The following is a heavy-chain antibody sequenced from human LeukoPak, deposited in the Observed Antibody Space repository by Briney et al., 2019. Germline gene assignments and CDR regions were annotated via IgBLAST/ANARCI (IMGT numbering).Heavy chain of an antibody. CDR3: ARVVPGTGFFY. D-gene: IGHD2-8*02. J-gene: IGHJ4*02. Sequence: GGSLRLSCAASGFTFSSYTMNWVRQAPGKGLEWVSSISSTSSHIYYADSVKGRFTISRDNAKNSLYLQMNSLRAEVTAVYYCARVVPGTGFFYWGQGTLVTVSS. CDR1: GFTFSSYT. CDR2: ISSTSSHI. V-gene: IGHV3-21*01.